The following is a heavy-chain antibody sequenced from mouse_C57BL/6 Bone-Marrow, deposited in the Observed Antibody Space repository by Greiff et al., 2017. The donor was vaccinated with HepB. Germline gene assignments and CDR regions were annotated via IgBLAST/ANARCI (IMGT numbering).Heavy chain of an antibody. J-gene: IGHJ3*01. CDR3: ARGLLRRELLAY. Sequence: VQLQQSGPELVKPGASVKISCKASGYTFTDYYMNWVKQSHGKSLEWIGDINPNNGGTSYNQKFKGKATLTVDKSSSTAYMELRSLTSEDSAVYYCARGLLRRELLAYWGQGTLVTVSA. D-gene: IGHD1-1*01. V-gene: IGHV1-26*01. CDR2: INPNNGGT. CDR1: GYTFTDYY.